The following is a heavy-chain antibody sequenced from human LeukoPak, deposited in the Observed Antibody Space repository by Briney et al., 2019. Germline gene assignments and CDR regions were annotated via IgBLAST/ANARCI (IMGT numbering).Heavy chain of an antibody. CDR1: GYTFTGYY. D-gene: IGHD6-13*01. J-gene: IGHJ6*03. Sequence: ASVKVSCKASGYTFTGYYMHWVRQAPGQGLEWMGWINPNSGGTNCAQRFQGRVTMTRDTSINTAYMELSSLRFDDTAVYYCARGATAGRFSLRPTGAYYMDVWGKGTTVTVSS. CDR2: INPNSGGT. CDR3: ARGATAGRFSLRPTGAYYMDV. V-gene: IGHV1-2*02.